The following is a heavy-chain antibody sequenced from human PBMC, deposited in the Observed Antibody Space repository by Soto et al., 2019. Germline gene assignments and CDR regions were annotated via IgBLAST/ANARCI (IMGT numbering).Heavy chain of an antibody. CDR1: GFTFNSYG. D-gene: IGHD6-13*01. CDR3: ARVLLEQQLVKGLDY. J-gene: IGHJ4*02. Sequence: QVQLVESGGGVVQPGRSLRLSCAASGFTFNSYGMHWVRQAPGKGLEWVAIIWYDGNNKYYADSVKGRFTISRDNSKNTLYLQMNSLRAEDTAVYYCARVLLEQQLVKGLDYWGQGTLVTVSS. CDR2: IWYDGNNK. V-gene: IGHV3-33*01.